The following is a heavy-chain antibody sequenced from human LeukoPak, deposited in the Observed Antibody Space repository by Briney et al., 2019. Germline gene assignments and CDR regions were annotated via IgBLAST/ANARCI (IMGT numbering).Heavy chain of an antibody. Sequence: SETLSLTCTVSGGSVSSYYWSWIRQPPGKGLEWIGYIYYSGSTNYNPSLKSRVTISVDTSKSQFSLKLSSVTAADTAVYYCARDARSYCGGDCYSGINWFDPWGQGTLVTVSS. CDR3: ARDARSYCGGDCYSGINWFDP. V-gene: IGHV4-59*02. CDR1: GGSVSSYY. J-gene: IGHJ5*02. D-gene: IGHD2-21*02. CDR2: IYYSGST.